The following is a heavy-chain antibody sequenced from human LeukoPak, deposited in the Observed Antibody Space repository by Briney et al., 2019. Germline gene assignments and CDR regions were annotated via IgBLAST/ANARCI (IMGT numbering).Heavy chain of an antibody. Sequence: GESLQISCEGSGSIFTSYCIGWGRQLLGKGLEWMGIIYPGDSDTRYSPSFQGQVTISADKSISTAYLQWSSLKASDTAMYYCARRNRGYCSSTSCYLNEQPSKLYYYYMDVWGKGTTVTVSS. J-gene: IGHJ6*03. CDR2: IYPGDSDT. CDR3: ARRNRGYCSSTSCYLNEQPSKLYYYYMDV. D-gene: IGHD2-2*01. V-gene: IGHV5-51*01. CDR1: GSIFTSYC.